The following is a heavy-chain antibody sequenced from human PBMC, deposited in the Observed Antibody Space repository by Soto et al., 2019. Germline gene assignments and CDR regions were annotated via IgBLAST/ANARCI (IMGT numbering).Heavy chain of an antibody. CDR3: GKGGVAAGICELDY. CDR2: ISGSGGSL. V-gene: IGHV3-23*01. D-gene: IGHD6-13*01. CDR1: GFTFSNYA. J-gene: IGHJ4*02. Sequence: VQLLESGGGLVQPGGSLRLSCAASGFTFSNYAINWVRQAPGKGMEWVSSISGSGGSLYYADSVKGRFTISRDNSKNTLYLQRNSLRVDDTEVYDCGKGGVAAGICELDYRVQGILVTVSS.